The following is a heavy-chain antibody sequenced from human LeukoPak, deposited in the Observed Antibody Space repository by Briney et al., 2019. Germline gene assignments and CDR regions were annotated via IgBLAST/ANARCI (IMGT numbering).Heavy chain of an antibody. CDR3: ARNRSGRGPLDYVGFFDY. CDR2: IYYSGST. J-gene: IGHJ4*02. V-gene: IGHV4-59*01. CDR1: GGSISSYY. Sequence: SETLSLTCTVSGGSISSYYWSWIRQPPGKGLEWIGYIYYSGSTNYNPSLKSRVTISVDTSKNQFSLKLSSVTAADTAVYYCARNRSGRGPLDYVGFFDYWGQGTLVTVSS. D-gene: IGHD3-16*01.